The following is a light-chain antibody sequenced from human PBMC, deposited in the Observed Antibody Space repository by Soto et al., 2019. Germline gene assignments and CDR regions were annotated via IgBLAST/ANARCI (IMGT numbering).Light chain of an antibody. V-gene: IGKV3D-20*02. CDR2: DAS. Sequence: EIVLTQSPGTPSLSPLHISTLSSTASQSVSGSYLAWYQQKPGQAPRLLIYDASSRATGIPDRFSGSGSGTDFTLTISSLQSEDCAIYYCQQYHNWPGTFGQGTKVDIK. CDR1: QSVSGSY. CDR3: QQYHNWPGT. J-gene: IGKJ1*01.